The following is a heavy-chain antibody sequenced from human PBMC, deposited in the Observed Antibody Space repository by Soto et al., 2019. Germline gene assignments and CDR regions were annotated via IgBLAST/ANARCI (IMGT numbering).Heavy chain of an antibody. CDR1: GFAFSAYG. CDR2: ICGSTI. D-gene: IGHD5-12*01. V-gene: IGHV3-48*01. CDR3: ARDRGPMGSVDTMRGY. Sequence: EVQLVESGGGLVKLGGSLTLSCAAPGFAFSAYGRMWSRRPPGKGLECISFICGSTIYYADSVKGRFTISRDNAKNSLFLQMNNLGAEDTAVYHCARDRGPMGSVDTMRGYWGQGILVTVSS. J-gene: IGHJ4*02.